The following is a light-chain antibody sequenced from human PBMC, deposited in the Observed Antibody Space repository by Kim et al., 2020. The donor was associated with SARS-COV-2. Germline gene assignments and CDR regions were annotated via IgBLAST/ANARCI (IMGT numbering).Light chain of an antibody. J-gene: IGLJ3*02. CDR1: NIATKG. V-gene: IGLV3-21*01. CDR2: FDS. Sequence: SYELTQPPSVSVAPGKTARITCGGDNIATKGVHWYQQKPGQAPLLVIFFDSDRPSGIPERFSGSNSLNTATLTISRVEAGDEADYYCQVWESSSDLWVFVGGTQLTVL. CDR3: QVWESSSDLWV.